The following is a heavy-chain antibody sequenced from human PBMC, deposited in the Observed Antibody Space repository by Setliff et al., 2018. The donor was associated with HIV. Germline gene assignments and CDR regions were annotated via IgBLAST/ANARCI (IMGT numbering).Heavy chain of an antibody. Sequence: SETLSLTCTVSGDSISGYYWSWVRQPPGKGLEWIGYVYYSGSTNYNPSLKSRVTLSFDTSKNNFSLNLNSVTATDTAVYYCARQSTVAAAGFDFWGQGTLVTVSS. J-gene: IGHJ4*02. CDR2: VYYSGST. D-gene: IGHD6-13*01. CDR1: GDSISGYY. V-gene: IGHV4-59*08. CDR3: ARQSTVAAAGFDF.